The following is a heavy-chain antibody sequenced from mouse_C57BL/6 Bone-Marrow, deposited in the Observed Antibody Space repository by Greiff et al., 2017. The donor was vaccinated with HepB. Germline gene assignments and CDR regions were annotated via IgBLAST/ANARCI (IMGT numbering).Heavy chain of an antibody. CDR2: ISSGSSTI. D-gene: IGHD1-1*01. J-gene: IGHJ4*01. CDR3: ARTGSSLPYAMDY. V-gene: IGHV5-17*01. CDR1: GFTFSDYG. Sequence: EVMLVESGGGLVKPGGSLKLSCAASGFTFSDYGMHWVRQAPEKGLEWVAYISSGSSTIYYADTVKGRFTISRDNAKNTLFLQMTSLRSEDTAMYYCARTGSSLPYAMDYWGQGTSVTVSS.